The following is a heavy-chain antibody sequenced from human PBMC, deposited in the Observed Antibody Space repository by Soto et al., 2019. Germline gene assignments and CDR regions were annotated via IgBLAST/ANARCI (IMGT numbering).Heavy chain of an antibody. D-gene: IGHD6-6*01. CDR2: TDPSDSYT. CDR1: GYSFTSYW. J-gene: IGHJ6*02. CDR3: ARQLGYSSSSGYYYYGMDV. Sequence: GESLKISCKGSGYSFTSYWISWVRQVPGKGLEWMGRTDPSDSYTNYSPSFQGHVTISADKSISTAYLQWSSLKASDTAMYYCARQLGYSSSSGYYYYGMDVWGQGTTVTVSS. V-gene: IGHV5-10-1*01.